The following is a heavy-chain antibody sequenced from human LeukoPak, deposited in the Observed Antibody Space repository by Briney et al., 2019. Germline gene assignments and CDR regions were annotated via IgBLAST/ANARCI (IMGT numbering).Heavy chain of an antibody. J-gene: IGHJ4*02. V-gene: IGHV4-38-2*02. D-gene: IGHD6-19*01. CDR1: GQTIRSGYY. CDR2: KYYSGSS. CDR3: ARVQSNGWYGDN. Sequence: SETLSLTCSVSGQTIRSGYYWGWIRQPPGKALEWIGIKYYSGSSYYNPSFTSRVTISINTSKNQFSLELSSATAADTALYYCARVQSNGWYGDNWGQGTLVTVSS.